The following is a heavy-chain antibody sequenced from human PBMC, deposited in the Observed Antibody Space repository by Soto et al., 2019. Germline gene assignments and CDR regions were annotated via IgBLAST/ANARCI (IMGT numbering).Heavy chain of an antibody. CDR2: ISYDGSNK. J-gene: IGHJ6*02. CDR3: AKEPVDIVATIPQAGMDV. D-gene: IGHD5-12*01. CDR1: GFTFSSYG. Sequence: QPGGSLRLSCAASGFTFSSYGMHWVRQSPGKGLEWVAVISYDGSNKYYADSVKGRFTISRDNSKNTLYLQMNSLRAEDTAVYYCAKEPVDIVATIPQAGMDVWGQGTTVTVSS. V-gene: IGHV3-30*18.